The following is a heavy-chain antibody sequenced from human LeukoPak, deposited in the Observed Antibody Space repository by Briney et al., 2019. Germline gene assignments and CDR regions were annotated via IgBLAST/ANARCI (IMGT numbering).Heavy chain of an antibody. J-gene: IGHJ4*02. V-gene: IGHV3-20*04. D-gene: IGHD3-3*01. CDR1: GFTFDDYG. CDR2: ITWNGGIT. CDR3: ARRVIGDYYFDY. Sequence: PGGSLRLSCAASGFTFDDYGMSWVRQVAGKGLEWVSGITWNGGITGYADSVKGRFTISRDNAKNSLYLQMNSLRAEDTALYYCARRVIGDYYFDYWGRGTLVTVSS.